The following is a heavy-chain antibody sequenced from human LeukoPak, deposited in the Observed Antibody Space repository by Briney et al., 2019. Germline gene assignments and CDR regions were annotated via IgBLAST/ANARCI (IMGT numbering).Heavy chain of an antibody. CDR1: GFTSSSYA. CDR3: ANLASYLTTYDY. Sequence: GGSLRLSCAASGFTSSSYAMSWVRQAPGKGLEWVSAISGSGGSTYYADSVKGRFTISRDNSKNTLYLQMNSLRAEDTAVYYCANLASYLTTYDYWGQGTLVTVSS. CDR2: ISGSGGST. D-gene: IGHD1-26*01. J-gene: IGHJ4*02. V-gene: IGHV3-23*01.